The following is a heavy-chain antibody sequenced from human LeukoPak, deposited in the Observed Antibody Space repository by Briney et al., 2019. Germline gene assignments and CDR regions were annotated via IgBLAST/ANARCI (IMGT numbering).Heavy chain of an antibody. J-gene: IGHJ4*02. D-gene: IGHD6-19*01. CDR2: ISPNSGGS. CDR3: ARVDYSSGWYTFDY. V-gene: IGHV1-2*02. Sequence: ASVKVSCKASGYTFTDYYMHWVRQAPGQGLEWMGWISPNSGGSNYAQKFQGRVTMTRDTSISTAYMELSRLRSDDTAVYYCARVDYSSGWYTFDYWGQGTLVTVSS. CDR1: GYTFTDYY.